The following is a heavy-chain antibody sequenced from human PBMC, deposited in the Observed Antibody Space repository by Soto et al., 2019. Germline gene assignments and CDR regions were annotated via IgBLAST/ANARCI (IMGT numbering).Heavy chain of an antibody. CDR3: ARDLYYYDSSGYYWIDRFDP. Sequence: LSLTCAVSGGSISRGGYSWSWIRQPPGKGLEWIGYIYHSGSTYYNPSLKSRVTISVDRSKNQFSLKLSSVTAADTAVYYCARDLYYYDSSGYYWIDRFDPWGQGTLVTVSS. CDR2: IYHSGST. V-gene: IGHV4-30-2*01. CDR1: GGSISRGGYS. D-gene: IGHD3-22*01. J-gene: IGHJ5*02.